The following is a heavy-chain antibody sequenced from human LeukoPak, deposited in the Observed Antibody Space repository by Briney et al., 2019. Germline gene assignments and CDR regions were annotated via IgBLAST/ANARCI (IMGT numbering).Heavy chain of an antibody. CDR3: ARLPLSYCGGDCYFG. CDR1: GFTFSRYS. V-gene: IGHV3-48*02. Sequence: GGSLRLSCAASGFTFSRYSMNWVRQAPGKGLEWVSYISTGSSTIYYADSVKGRFTISRDNAKNSLYLQMNSLRDEDTAVYYCARLPLSYCGGDCYFGWGQGTLVTVSS. D-gene: IGHD2-21*01. CDR2: ISTGSSTI. J-gene: IGHJ4*02.